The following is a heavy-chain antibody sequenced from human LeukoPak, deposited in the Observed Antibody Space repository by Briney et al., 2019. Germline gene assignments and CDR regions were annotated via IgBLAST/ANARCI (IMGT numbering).Heavy chain of an antibody. CDR2: ISSSGGTI. V-gene: IGHV3-48*03. D-gene: IGHD2-21*02. J-gene: IGHJ4*02. CDR1: GFTFSSYE. Sequence: PGGSLRLSCEASGFTFSSYEMNWVRQAPGKGLEWVSYISSSGGTIYYADSVKGRFTISRDNAKNSLYLQMNSLRAEDTAVYYCARDTFRDCGDCYSGGFDYWGQGTLVTVSS. CDR3: ARDTFRDCGDCYSGGFDY.